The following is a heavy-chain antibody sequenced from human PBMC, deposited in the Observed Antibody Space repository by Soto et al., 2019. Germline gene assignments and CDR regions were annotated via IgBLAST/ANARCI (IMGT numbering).Heavy chain of an antibody. Sequence: QVQLQESGPGLVKPSQTLSLTCTVSGGSISSGDYYWSWIRQHPGKGLEWIGYIFYSGSTYYNPSLKSRVTISVDTSKHQFSLKLSSVTAAATAVYYCARDTRSSSYGMDVWGQGTTVTVSS. D-gene: IGHD1-1*01. CDR1: GGSISSGDYY. CDR2: IFYSGST. J-gene: IGHJ6*02. CDR3: ARDTRSSSYGMDV. V-gene: IGHV4-31*03.